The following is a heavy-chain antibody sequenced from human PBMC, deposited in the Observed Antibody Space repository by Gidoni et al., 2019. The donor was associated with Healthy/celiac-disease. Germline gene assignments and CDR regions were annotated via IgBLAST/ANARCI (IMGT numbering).Heavy chain of an antibody. CDR3: ARGFVGAITYGMDV. J-gene: IGHJ6*02. CDR1: GFTFSSYA. V-gene: IGHV3-30-3*01. D-gene: IGHD1-26*01. CDR2: ISYDGSNK. Sequence: QVQLVESGGGVVQPGRSLRLSCAASGFTFSSYAMHWVRQAPGKGLEWVAVISYDGSNKYYADSVKGRFTISRDNSKNTLYLQMNSLRAEDTAVYYCARGFVGAITYGMDVWGQGTTVTVSS.